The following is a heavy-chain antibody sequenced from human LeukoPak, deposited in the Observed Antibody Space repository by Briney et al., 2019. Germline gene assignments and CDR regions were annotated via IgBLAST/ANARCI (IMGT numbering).Heavy chain of an antibody. CDR1: GYTFTWYY. CDR2: INPNRGGT. CDR3: AAYSGHKYYFDY. J-gene: IGHJ4*02. V-gene: IGHV1-2*06. D-gene: IGHD5-12*01. Sequence: GASVKVSCKASGYTFTWYYMHWVRQAPGRGREWMGRINPNRGGTNYEQKFQGRVTMARDTSISTAYMELSRLRSDDTAVYYCAAYSGHKYYFDYWGQGTLVTVSS.